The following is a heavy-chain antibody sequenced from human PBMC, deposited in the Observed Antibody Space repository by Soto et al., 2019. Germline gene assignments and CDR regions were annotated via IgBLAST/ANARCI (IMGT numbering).Heavy chain of an antibody. Sequence: QVQLQESGPGLVKPSETLSLACTVSGGSISRYYWSWFRQSPGKRVDWLGFVPPSWGYSYNPSLQSRVAISLDTSMSQFRLKVTSETAADSGVYYCARQGFEPFHCLVDVWGQGTTVTVSS. J-gene: IGHJ6*02. V-gene: IGHV4-59*08. D-gene: IGHD3-10*01. CDR1: GGSISRYY. CDR2: VPPSWGY. CDR3: ARQGFEPFHCLVDV.